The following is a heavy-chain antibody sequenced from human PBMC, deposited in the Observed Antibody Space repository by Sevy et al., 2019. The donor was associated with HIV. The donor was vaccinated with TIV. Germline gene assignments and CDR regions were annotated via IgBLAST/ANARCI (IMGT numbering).Heavy chain of an antibody. J-gene: IGHJ3*01. V-gene: IGHV3-21*01. CDR1: GFTFSTYT. CDR3: ARPYGSGSWEAFDL. Sequence: GGSLRLSCAASGFTFSTYTMNWVRQAPGKGLEWVSSISSSSNYIYYADSLKGRFTISGDNAKNSVYLQMNSLRVEDTAVYYCARPYGSGSWEAFDLWGQGTLVTVSS. D-gene: IGHD3-10*01. CDR2: ISSSSNYI.